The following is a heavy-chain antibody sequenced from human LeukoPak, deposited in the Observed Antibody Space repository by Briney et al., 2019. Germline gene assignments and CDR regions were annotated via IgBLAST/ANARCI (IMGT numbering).Heavy chain of an antibody. CDR2: ISGSGGST. Sequence: GGSLRLSCAASGFTFSSYAMSWVRQAPGKGLEWVSAISGSGGSTYYADSVKGRFTISRDNSKNTLYLQMNSLRAEDTAVYYCAKSSDIVVVPAAWNWGQGTLVTVSS. CDR3: AKSSDIVVVPAAWN. CDR1: GFTFSSYA. D-gene: IGHD2-2*01. J-gene: IGHJ4*02. V-gene: IGHV3-23*01.